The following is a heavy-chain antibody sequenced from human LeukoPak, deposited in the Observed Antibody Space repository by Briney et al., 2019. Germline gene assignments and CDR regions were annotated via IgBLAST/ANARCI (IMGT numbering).Heavy chain of an antibody. CDR3: ARRDSGGNWFDH. CDR1: GYIFTIYW. D-gene: IGHD3-10*01. CDR2: IYPGDSDT. Sequence: PGGSLRLSCKGSGYIFTIYWIGWVRQMPGKGLEWMGIIYPGDSDTIYSPSFQGQVTISADKSISTAYLQWSSLKASDTAMYYCARRDSGGNWFDHWGQGTLVTVSS. V-gene: IGHV5-51*01. J-gene: IGHJ5*02.